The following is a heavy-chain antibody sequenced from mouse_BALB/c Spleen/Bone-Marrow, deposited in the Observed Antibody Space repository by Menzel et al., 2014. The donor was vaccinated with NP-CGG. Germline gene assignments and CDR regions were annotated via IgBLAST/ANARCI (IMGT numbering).Heavy chain of an antibody. CDR1: GYTFTSYW. D-gene: IGHD1-1*01. V-gene: IGHV1-69*02. Sequence: VQLQQSGAELVRPGASVKLSCKASGYTFTSYWINWVKQRPGQGLEWIGNIYPSDSYTNYNQKFKDKATLTVDKSSSTAYMQLSRPTSEDSAVYYCARGDYYGSSSFAYWGQGTLVTVSA. CDR2: IYPSDSYT. CDR3: ARGDYYGSSSFAY. J-gene: IGHJ3*01.